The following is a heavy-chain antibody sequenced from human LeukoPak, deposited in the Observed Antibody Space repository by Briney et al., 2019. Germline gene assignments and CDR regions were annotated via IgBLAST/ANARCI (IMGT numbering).Heavy chain of an antibody. CDR2: INHSGST. D-gene: IGHD6-13*01. CDR3: ARGEEKAAAGLNAFDI. Sequence: SETLSLTCAVYGGSFSGYYWSWIRQPPGKGLEWIGEINHSGSTNYNPSLKSRVTISVDTSKNQFSLKLSSVTAADTAVCYCARGEEKAAAGLNAFDIWGQGTMVTVSS. V-gene: IGHV4-34*01. CDR1: GGSFSGYY. J-gene: IGHJ3*02.